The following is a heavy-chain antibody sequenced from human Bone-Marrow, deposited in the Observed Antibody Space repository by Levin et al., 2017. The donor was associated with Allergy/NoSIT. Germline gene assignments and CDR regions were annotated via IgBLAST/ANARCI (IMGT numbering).Heavy chain of an antibody. Sequence: SETLSLTCAVYGGSFSGYYWSWIRQPPGKGLEWIGEINHSGSTNYNPSLKSRVTISVDTSKNQFSLKLSSVTAADTAVYYCARGRPVLRYFDWLLYPGHIFDYWGQGTLVTVSS. CDR1: GGSFSGYY. CDR3: ARGRPVLRYFDWLLYPGHIFDY. V-gene: IGHV4-34*01. CDR2: INHSGST. D-gene: IGHD3-9*01. J-gene: IGHJ4*02.